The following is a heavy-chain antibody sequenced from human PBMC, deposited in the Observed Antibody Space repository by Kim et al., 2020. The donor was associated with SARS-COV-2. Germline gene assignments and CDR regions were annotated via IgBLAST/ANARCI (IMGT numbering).Heavy chain of an antibody. CDR1: GGSFSGYY. D-gene: IGHD6-6*01. Sequence: SETLSLICAVYGGSFSGYYWSWIRQPPGKGLEWIGEINHSGSTNYNPSLKSRVTISVDTSKNQFSLKLSSVTAADTAVYYCPRGRGAARPASWFDPWGQG. V-gene: IGHV4-34*01. J-gene: IGHJ5*02. CDR2: INHSGST. CDR3: PRGRGAARPASWFDP.